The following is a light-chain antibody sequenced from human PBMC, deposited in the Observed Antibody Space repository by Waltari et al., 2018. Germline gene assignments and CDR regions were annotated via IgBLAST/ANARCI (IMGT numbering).Light chain of an antibody. J-gene: IGLJ2*01. Sequence: QSVLTQPPSVSGAPGQRVTIPCTGSSSNIGAGYDVHWYQQLPGTAPKPPIYGNSNRPSGVPDRFSGSKSGTSASLAITGLQAEDEADYYCQSYDSSLSALFGGGTKLTVL. CDR2: GNS. CDR3: QSYDSSLSAL. CDR1: SSNIGAGYD. V-gene: IGLV1-40*01.